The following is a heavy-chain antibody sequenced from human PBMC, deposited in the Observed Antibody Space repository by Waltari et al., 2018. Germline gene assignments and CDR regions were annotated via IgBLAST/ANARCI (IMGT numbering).Heavy chain of an antibody. J-gene: IGHJ4*02. D-gene: IGHD3-10*01. Sequence: EVQLVESGGGLVQPGGSLRLYCAASGFSFSSYAMSWVRQAPGKGREWVSAISGSGGSTDYADSVKGRFTISRDNSKNTLYLQMNSLRAEDTAVYYCAKGGITMVQGVIRYWGQGTLVTVSS. V-gene: IGHV3-23*04. CDR1: GFSFSSYA. CDR3: AKGGITMVQGVIRY. CDR2: ISGSGGST.